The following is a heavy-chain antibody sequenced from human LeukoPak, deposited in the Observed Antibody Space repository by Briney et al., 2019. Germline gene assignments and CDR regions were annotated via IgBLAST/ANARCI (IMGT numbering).Heavy chain of an antibody. CDR3: ARQPRWELLFLY. J-gene: IGHJ4*02. CDR1: GFTFSSYA. D-gene: IGHD2-15*01. CDR2: ISYDGSNK. Sequence: PGRSLRLSCAASGFTFSSYAMHWVRQAPGKGPEWVAVISYDGSNKYYADSVKGRFTISRDNSKNTLYLQMNSLRAEDTAVYYCARQPRWELLFLYWGQGTLVTVSS. V-gene: IGHV3-30*14.